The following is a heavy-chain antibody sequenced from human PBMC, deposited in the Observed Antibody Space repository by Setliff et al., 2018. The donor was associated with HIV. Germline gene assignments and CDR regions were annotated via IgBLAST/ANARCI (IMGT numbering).Heavy chain of an antibody. CDR1: GGSVSSNDYY. J-gene: IGHJ3*02. V-gene: IGHV4-39*01. Sequence: SETLSLTCTVSGGSVSSNDYYWAWIRQPPGKGLEWIGSIFYSGITYYNPSLKSRVTISVDTSKNQFSLNLTSVTAADTAVYYCARSKTFYDFWGGYYTHGAFKIWGLGTMVTVSS. CDR3: ARSKTFYDFWGGYYTHGAFKI. CDR2: IFYSGIT. D-gene: IGHD3-3*01.